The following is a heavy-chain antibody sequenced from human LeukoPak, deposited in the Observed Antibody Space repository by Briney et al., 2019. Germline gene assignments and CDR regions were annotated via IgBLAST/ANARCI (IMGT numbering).Heavy chain of an antibody. D-gene: IGHD6-13*01. J-gene: IGHJ4*02. Sequence: PGRSLRLSCAASGFTFSSYGMHWVRQAPGKGLEWVAVISYGGSNKYYPDSVKGRFTISRDNSKNTLYLQMNSLRAEDTAVYYCARDGHSSWYYDYWGQGTLVTVSS. CDR3: ARDGHSSWYYDY. V-gene: IGHV3-30*03. CDR2: ISYGGSNK. CDR1: GFTFSSYG.